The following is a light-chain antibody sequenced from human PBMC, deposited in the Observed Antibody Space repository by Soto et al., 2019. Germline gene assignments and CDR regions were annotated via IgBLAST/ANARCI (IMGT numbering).Light chain of an antibody. CDR3: QHDNSYSVA. CDR2: KAS. CDR1: QTISSW. V-gene: IGKV1-5*03. J-gene: IGKJ1*01. Sequence: DIQMTQSPSTLSGSVGDRVTITCRASQTISSWLAWYQQKPGKAPKLLIYKASTLKSGVPSRFSGSGSGTEFTLTISSLQTDDFATYYCQHDNSYSVAFGQGTKVELK.